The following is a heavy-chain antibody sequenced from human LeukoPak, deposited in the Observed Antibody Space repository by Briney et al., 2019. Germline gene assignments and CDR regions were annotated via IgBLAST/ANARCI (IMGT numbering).Heavy chain of an antibody. V-gene: IGHV1-2*02. D-gene: IGHD3-10*01. CDR2: INPDTGGT. J-gene: IGHJ5*02. Sequence: DSVKVSCNASGYTFTDYYMHWVRQAPGQGLEWMGRINPDTGGTNSAQRFQGRVTMTRDTSIRTAYMELSSLRSDDTAVYYCAREHLFSGSENYVLHNWFDPWGQGTLVTVSS. CDR3: AREHLFSGSENYVLHNWFDP. CDR1: GYTFTDYY.